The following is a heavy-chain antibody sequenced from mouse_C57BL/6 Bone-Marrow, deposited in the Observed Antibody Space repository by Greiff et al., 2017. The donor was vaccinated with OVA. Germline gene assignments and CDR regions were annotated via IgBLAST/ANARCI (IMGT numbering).Heavy chain of an antibody. Sequence: EVKVEESGGGLVKPGGSLKLSCAASGFSFSDYGMHWVRQAPEKGLEWVAYISSGSSTIYYADTVKGQFTISKGNAKSTLFLQMTSLGSEDTTMYYCARGLLLGTPTPFAYWGQGTLVTVSA. CDR3: ARGLLLGTPTPFAY. CDR2: ISSGSSTI. CDR1: GFSFSDYG. V-gene: IGHV5-17*01. J-gene: IGHJ3*01. D-gene: IGHD1-1*01.